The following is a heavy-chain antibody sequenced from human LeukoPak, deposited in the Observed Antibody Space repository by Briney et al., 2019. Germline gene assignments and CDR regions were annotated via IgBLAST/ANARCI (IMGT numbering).Heavy chain of an antibody. D-gene: IGHD6-13*01. J-gene: IGHJ4*02. CDR2: NDPTDSYT. Sequence: GESLRISCKGSGYSFTNYWINWVRHMPGKGLEWMGRNDPTDSYTNYSPSCQGHITISADKSINTVYLQCSSLKASDTAIYYCARGSSSWDFDYWGQGTLVTVSS. CDR3: ARGSSSWDFDY. CDR1: GYSFTNYW. V-gene: IGHV5-10-1*01.